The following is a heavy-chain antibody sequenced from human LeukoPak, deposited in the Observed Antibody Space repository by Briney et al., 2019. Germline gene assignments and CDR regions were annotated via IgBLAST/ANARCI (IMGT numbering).Heavy chain of an antibody. Sequence: PGGSLRLSCAASGFTFSSYWMHWVRQAPGKGLVWVSRINSDGSSTTYADSVKGRFTISRDNAKNTLYLQMNSLRAEDTAVYYCAKDGSSSWYNWFDPWGQGTLVTVSS. J-gene: IGHJ5*02. CDR1: GFTFSSYW. V-gene: IGHV3-74*01. D-gene: IGHD6-13*01. CDR3: AKDGSSSWYNWFDP. CDR2: INSDGSST.